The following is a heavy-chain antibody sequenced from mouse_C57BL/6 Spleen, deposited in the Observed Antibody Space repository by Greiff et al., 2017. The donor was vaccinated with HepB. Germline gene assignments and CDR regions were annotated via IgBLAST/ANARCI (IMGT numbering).Heavy chain of an antibody. Sequence: QVQLKESGAELVRPGTSVKMSCKASGYTFTNYWIGWAKQRPGHGLEWIGDIYPGGGYTNYNEKFKGKATLTADKSSSTAYMQFSSLTSEDSAIYYCARLYYDYLYYFDYWGQGTTLTVSS. CDR2: IYPGGGYT. CDR3: ARLYYDYLYYFDY. CDR1: GYTFTNYW. V-gene: IGHV1-63*01. J-gene: IGHJ2*01. D-gene: IGHD2-4*01.